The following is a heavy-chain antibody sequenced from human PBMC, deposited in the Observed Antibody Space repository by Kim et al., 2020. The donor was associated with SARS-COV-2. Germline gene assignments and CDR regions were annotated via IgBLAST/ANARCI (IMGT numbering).Heavy chain of an antibody. CDR1: GFTFSSCA. D-gene: IGHD3-10*01. CDR2: ISYDGSNK. J-gene: IGHJ6*02. V-gene: IGHV3-30-3*01. Sequence: GGSLRLSCAASGFTFSSCAIHWVRQAPGKGLEWVAVISYDGSNKNYADSVKGRFTISRDNSKNTLYLQMNSLRAEDTALYYCARDPSSRLRGLTYSYSGMDVWGQGTTVTVSS. CDR3: ARDPSSRLRGLTYSYSGMDV.